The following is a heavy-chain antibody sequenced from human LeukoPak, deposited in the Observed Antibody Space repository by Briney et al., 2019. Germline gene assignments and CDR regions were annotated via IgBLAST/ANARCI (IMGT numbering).Heavy chain of an antibody. CDR2: ISWNSGSI. CDR1: GFTFGDYN. D-gene: IGHD2-2*01. Sequence: PGGSLRLSCAASGFTFGDYNMHWVRQAPGKGLEWVSSISWNSGSIGYADSVKGRFTISRDNSKNTLYLQMTSLRADDTAVYYCVKDSSTTSWYFAFDVWGQGTMVAVSS. CDR3: VKDSSTTSWYFAFDV. V-gene: IGHV3-9*01. J-gene: IGHJ3*01.